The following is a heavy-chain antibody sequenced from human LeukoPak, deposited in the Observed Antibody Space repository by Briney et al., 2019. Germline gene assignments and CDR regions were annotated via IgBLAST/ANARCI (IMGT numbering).Heavy chain of an antibody. J-gene: IGHJ3*02. D-gene: IGHD3-22*01. CDR3: ARDNNYDGSGSRDDAFDI. V-gene: IGHV3-21*01. CDR1: GFTFSNYE. CDR2: ISGGSGYI. Sequence: PGGSLRLSCAASGFTFSNYEFNWVRQAPGKGLEWVSSISGGSGYIYYADSVKGRFTISRDNAKNTLYLQMNSLRAEDTAVYYCARDNNYDGSGSRDDAFDIWGQGTMVTVPS.